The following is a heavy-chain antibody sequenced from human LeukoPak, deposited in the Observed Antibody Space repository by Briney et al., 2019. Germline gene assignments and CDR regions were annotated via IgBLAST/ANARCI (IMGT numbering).Heavy chain of an antibody. CDR2: IGGSGGST. CDR3: AKAQAARGFSGYEDDY. V-gene: IGHV3-23*01. Sequence: PGGSLRLPCAASGFTFSSYAMSWVRQAPGKGLEWVSAIGGSGGSTYYADSVKGRFTISRDNSKNTLYLQMNSLRAEDTAVYYCAKAQAARGFSGYEDDYWGQGTLVTVSS. J-gene: IGHJ4*02. CDR1: GFTFSSYA. D-gene: IGHD5-12*01.